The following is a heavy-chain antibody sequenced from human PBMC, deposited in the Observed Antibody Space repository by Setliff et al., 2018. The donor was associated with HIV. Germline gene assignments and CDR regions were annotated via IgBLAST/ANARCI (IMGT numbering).Heavy chain of an antibody. V-gene: IGHV2-70*11. Sequence: GSGPTLVNPTQTLTLTCTFPGFSLSPRGMSVSWIRQPPGKALEWLARIDWDDAKYYSTSLKTRLTISKDTSKNQVVLTMTNMDPVDTATYYCARGSESLTYFDNLGPGTLVTVSS. CDR3: ARGSESLTYFDN. CDR2: IDWDDAK. J-gene: IGHJ4*02. CDR1: GFSLSPRGMS. D-gene: IGHD3-10*01.